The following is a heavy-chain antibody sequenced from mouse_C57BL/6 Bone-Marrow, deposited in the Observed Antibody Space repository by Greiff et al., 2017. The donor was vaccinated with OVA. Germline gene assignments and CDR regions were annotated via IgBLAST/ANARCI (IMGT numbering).Heavy chain of an antibody. Sequence: EVQGVESGGGLVQPGGSLKLSCAASGFTFSDYYMYWVRQTPEKRLEWVAYISNGGGSTYYPDTVKGRFTISRDNAKNTLYLQMSRLKSEDTAMYYCARDCYAMDYWGQGTSVTVSS. CDR2: ISNGGGST. CDR3: ARDCYAMDY. V-gene: IGHV5-12*01. CDR1: GFTFSDYY. J-gene: IGHJ4*01.